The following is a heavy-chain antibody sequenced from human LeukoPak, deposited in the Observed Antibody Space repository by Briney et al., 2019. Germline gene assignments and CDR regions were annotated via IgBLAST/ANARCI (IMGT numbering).Heavy chain of an antibody. CDR3: AKDRPIYGDYEYYFDY. J-gene: IGHJ4*02. Sequence: GGSLRLSCAASGFTFSSYAMHWVRQAPGKGLEWVAVISYDGSNKYYADSVKGRFTISRDNSKNTLYLQMNSLRAEDTAVYYCAKDRPIYGDYEYYFDYWGQGTLVTVSS. CDR1: GFTFSSYA. V-gene: IGHV3-30-3*01. D-gene: IGHD4-17*01. CDR2: ISYDGSNK.